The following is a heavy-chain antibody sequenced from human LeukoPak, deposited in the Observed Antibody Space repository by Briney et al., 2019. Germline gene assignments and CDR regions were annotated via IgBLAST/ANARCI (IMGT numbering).Heavy chain of an antibody. CDR3: ARAYCGGDCYSGRNWFDP. CDR1: GYTFISYG. J-gene: IGHJ5*02. Sequence: ASVKVSCKASGYTFISYGISWVRQAPGQGLEWMGWISAYNGNTNYAQKLQGRVTMTTDTSTSTAYMELRSLRSDDTGVYYCARAYCGGDCYSGRNWFDPWGQGTLVTVSS. D-gene: IGHD2-21*02. CDR2: ISAYNGNT. V-gene: IGHV1-18*01.